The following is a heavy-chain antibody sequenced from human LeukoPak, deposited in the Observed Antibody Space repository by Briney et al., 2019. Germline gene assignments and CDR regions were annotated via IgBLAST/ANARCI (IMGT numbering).Heavy chain of an antibody. Sequence: GGSLRLSCAASGFTFSDYYMSWIRQAPGKGLEWASYISSSGSTIYYADSVKGRFTISRDNAKNSLYLQMNSLRAEDTAVYYCARERYQGETNWFDPWGQGTLVTVSS. J-gene: IGHJ5*02. V-gene: IGHV3-11*04. CDR1: GFTFSDYY. CDR2: ISSSGSTI. D-gene: IGHD1-14*01. CDR3: ARERYQGETNWFDP.